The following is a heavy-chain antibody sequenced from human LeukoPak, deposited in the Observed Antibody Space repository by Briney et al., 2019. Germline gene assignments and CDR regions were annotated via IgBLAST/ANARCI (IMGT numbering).Heavy chain of an antibody. CDR1: GASISSSSYY. V-gene: IGHV4-39*07. J-gene: IGHJ4*02. CDR2: VHYSGSI. Sequence: SETLSLTCTVSGASISSSSYYWAWLRQPPGKGLEWIGSVHYSGSIYYNPSLKSRATLSVDTSKNEFSLRLTSVTAADTALYFCTVGANYYDRNTAYFIDYWGQGTLVTVSS. D-gene: IGHD3-22*01. CDR3: TVGANYYDRNTAYFIDY.